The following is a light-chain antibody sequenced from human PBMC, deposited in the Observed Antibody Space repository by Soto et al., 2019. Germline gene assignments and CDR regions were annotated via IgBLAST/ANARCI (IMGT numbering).Light chain of an antibody. CDR2: GAY. V-gene: IGKV3-15*01. J-gene: IGKJ1*01. Sequence: IVMTQSPATLSVSPGGRDTRSRRASQSVSSNLAWDQQKPGQSRRRLIYGAYTRATGITVRFSGSASGTEFTLTISSLQSEDFTVYYCQQYNKWPLTVGQVTKVDIK. CDR3: QQYNKWPLT. CDR1: QSVSSN.